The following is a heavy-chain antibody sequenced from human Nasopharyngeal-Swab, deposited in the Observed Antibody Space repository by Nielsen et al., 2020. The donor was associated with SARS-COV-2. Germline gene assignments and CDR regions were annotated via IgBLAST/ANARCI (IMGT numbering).Heavy chain of an antibody. Sequence: GGSLRLSCAASGFTFDDYAMHWVRQAPGKGLEWVSGISWNSGSIGYADSVKGRFTISRDNAKNSLYLQMNSLRAEDTAVYYCARAYYFDSWGQETLVTVSS. J-gene: IGHJ4*02. CDR1: GFTFDDYA. V-gene: IGHV3-9*01. CDR2: ISWNSGSI. CDR3: ARAYYFDS.